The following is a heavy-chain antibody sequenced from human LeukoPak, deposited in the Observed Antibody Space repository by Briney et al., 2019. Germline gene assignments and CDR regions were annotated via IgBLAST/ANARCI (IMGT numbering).Heavy chain of an antibody. CDR2: SNPNSGGT. Sequence: ASVKVSCKASGYTFTGYYMHWVRQAPGQGLEWMGWSNPNSGGTNYAQKFQGRVTMTRDTPISTAYMELSRLRSDDTPVYYCVRGGSSRRGLGDTTGLDYWGQGTLVTVSS. J-gene: IGHJ4*02. D-gene: IGHD1-26*01. V-gene: IGHV1-2*02. CDR3: VRGGSSRRGLGDTTGLDY. CDR1: GYTFTGYY.